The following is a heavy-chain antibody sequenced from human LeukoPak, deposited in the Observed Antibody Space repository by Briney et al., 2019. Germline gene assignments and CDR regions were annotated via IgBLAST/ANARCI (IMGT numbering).Heavy chain of an antibody. Sequence: ASMKVACKPSGYTFTSYDINWVRQANGQGLEWMGWMNPNSGNTGHAQKFQSRVTMTRNTSMSTAYMELSSLRSEDTAVYYCARRVGARGIDYWGQGTLVTVSS. J-gene: IGHJ4*02. CDR1: GYTFTSYD. D-gene: IGHD1-26*01. V-gene: IGHV1-8*01. CDR3: ARRVGARGIDY. CDR2: MNPNSGNT.